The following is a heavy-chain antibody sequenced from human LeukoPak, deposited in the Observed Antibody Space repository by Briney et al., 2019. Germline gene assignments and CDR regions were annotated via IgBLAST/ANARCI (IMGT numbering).Heavy chain of an antibody. V-gene: IGHV4-30-2*01. CDR1: GGSVSSGGYS. D-gene: IGHD4-11*01. Sequence: SGTLSLTCAVSGGSVSSGGYSWSWIRQPPGKGLEWIGYIYDSGTTYYNPSLKSRVTISLDRSKNQISLKLSSVTAADTAVYYCVRAHSSGFDYWGQGTLVTVSS. CDR3: VRAHSSGFDY. CDR2: IYDSGTT. J-gene: IGHJ4*02.